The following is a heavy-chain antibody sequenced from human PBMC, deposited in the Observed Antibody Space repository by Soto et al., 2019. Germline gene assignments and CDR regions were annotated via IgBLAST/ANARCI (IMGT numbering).Heavy chain of an antibody. CDR3: ARDQGYDFWSGLYYYYYYGMDV. Sequence: APVKVSCKASGYTFTSYGISWVRQAPGQGLEWMGWISAYNGNTNYAQKLQGRVTMTTDTSTRKAYTELRSLRSDDTDVYYCARDQGYDFWSGLYYYYYYGMDVWGQGTTVTVSS. V-gene: IGHV1-18*01. CDR2: ISAYNGNT. CDR1: GYTFTSYG. D-gene: IGHD3-3*01. J-gene: IGHJ6*02.